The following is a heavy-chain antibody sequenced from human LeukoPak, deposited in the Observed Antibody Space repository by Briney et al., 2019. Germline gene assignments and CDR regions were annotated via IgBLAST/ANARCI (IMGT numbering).Heavy chain of an antibody. CDR3: ARDRGSNDPIDY. V-gene: IGHV3-33*08. CDR1: GFTFSSYS. D-gene: IGHD2-15*01. Sequence: GGSLRLSCAASGFTFSSYSMSWVRQAPGKGLEWVAVIWHDGKNKYYADSVKGRFTISRDNSKNTLYLQMDSLRAEDTAVYYCARDRGSNDPIDYWGQGTLVTVSS. CDR2: IWHDGKNK. J-gene: IGHJ4*02.